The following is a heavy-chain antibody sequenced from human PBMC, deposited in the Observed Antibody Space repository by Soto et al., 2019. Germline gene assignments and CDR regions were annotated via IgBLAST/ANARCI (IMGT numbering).Heavy chain of an antibody. J-gene: IGHJ5*02. CDR3: ARGAIAAAGTIAFDP. CDR2: IDWDDDK. Sequence: SGPTLVNPTQTLTLTCTFSGFSLSTSGMCVSWIRQPPGKALEWLARIDWDDDKYYSTSLKTRLTISKDTSKNQVVLTMTNMDPVDTATYYCARGAIAAAGTIAFDPWGQGTLVTVSS. D-gene: IGHD6-13*01. V-gene: IGHV2-70*11. CDR1: GFSLSTSGMC.